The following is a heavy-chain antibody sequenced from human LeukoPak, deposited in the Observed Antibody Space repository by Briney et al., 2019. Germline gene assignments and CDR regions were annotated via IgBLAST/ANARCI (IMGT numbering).Heavy chain of an antibody. CDR1: GFTFTSIW. V-gene: IGHV3-7*05. Sequence: PGGSLRLSCGASGFTFTSIWMTWVRRAPGKGREGVANIKQDGREKYYVDSVKGSFTISRDNAKTPLSLQMNALRAVDPPVYCCARGGRARDYWGQGTLVTVSS. CDR3: ARGGRARDY. J-gene: IGHJ4*02. CDR2: IKQDGREK.